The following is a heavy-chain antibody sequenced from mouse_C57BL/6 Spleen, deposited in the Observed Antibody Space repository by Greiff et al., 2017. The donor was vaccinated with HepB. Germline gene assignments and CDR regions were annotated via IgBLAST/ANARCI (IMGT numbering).Heavy chain of an antibody. J-gene: IGHJ2*01. CDR3: ARSASFITTVVAPFDY. Sequence: QVQLQQPGAELVRPGSSVKLSCKASGYTFTSYWMHWVKQRPIQGLEWIGNIDPSDSETHYNQKFKDKATLTVDKSSSTAYMQLSSLTSEDSAVYYCARSASFITTVVAPFDYWGQGTTLTVSS. CDR2: IDPSDSET. V-gene: IGHV1-52*01. D-gene: IGHD1-1*01. CDR1: GYTFTSYW.